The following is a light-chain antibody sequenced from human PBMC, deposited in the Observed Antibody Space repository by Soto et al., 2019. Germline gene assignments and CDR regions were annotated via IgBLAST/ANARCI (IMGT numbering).Light chain of an antibody. J-gene: IGKJ1*01. V-gene: IGKV3-15*01. CDR2: GGA. CDR3: QQYNNLPPCT. CDR1: QSVGSS. Sequence: EILMTQSPDTVSVSPGERVTLSCRASQSVGSSLAWYQQKPGQPPRLLMYGGATRATGIPARFSGSGSGTDFTLTISSLQSEDIAVYSCQQYNNLPPCTFGQGTKVELK.